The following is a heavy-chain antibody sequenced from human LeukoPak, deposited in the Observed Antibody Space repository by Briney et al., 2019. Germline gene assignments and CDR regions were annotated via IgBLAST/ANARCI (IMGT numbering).Heavy chain of an antibody. D-gene: IGHD6-19*01. Sequence: GGSLRLSCAASGFTFSSYSMNWVRQAPGKGLEWVSSISSSSSYIYYADSVKGRFTISRDNSKNTLYLQMNSLRAEDTAVYYCARDPNGVAGIYYFDYWGQGTLVTVSS. CDR3: ARDPNGVAGIYYFDY. CDR2: ISSSSSYI. J-gene: IGHJ4*02. CDR1: GFTFSSYS. V-gene: IGHV3-21*01.